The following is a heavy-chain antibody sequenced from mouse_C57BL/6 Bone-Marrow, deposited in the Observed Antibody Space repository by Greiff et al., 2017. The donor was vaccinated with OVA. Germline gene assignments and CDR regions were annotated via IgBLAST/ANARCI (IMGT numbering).Heavy chain of an antibody. CDR3: ARDRELRPFDY. V-gene: IGHV5-4*01. J-gene: IGHJ2*01. CDR2: ISDGGSYT. D-gene: IGHD3-2*02. CDR1: GFTFSSYA. Sequence: EVQLVESGGGLVKPGGSLKLSCAASGFTFSSYAMSWVRQTPEKRLEWVATISDGGSYTYYPDNVKGRFTISRDNAKNNLYLQMSHLKSEDTAMYYCARDRELRPFDYWGQGTTLTGSS.